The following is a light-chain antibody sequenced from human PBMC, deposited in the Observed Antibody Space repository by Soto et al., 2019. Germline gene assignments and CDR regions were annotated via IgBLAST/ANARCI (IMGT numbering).Light chain of an antibody. Sequence: LTQCGVSPSFPRRQKTALSCGASRRLSDNHLAWYQQRPGQAPRLLIYGLSSRAAGIPDRFSGSGSGTDFTLTISRLEPEDFAVYYCQQYGTSQITLGQGPRLEIK. CDR3: QQYGTSQIT. J-gene: IGKJ5*01. V-gene: IGKV3-20*01. CDR2: GLS. CDR1: RRLSDNH.